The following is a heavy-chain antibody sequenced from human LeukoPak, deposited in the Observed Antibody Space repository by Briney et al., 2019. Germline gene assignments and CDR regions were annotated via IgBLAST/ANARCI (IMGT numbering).Heavy chain of an antibody. D-gene: IGHD3-10*01. V-gene: IGHV1-18*04. CDR2: MSAYHGNT. CDR1: GYTFTSYG. J-gene: IGHJ4*02. CDR3: AEDRSYYGSGRL. Sequence: ASAKVSCKASGYTFTSYGISWVRQAPGQGHERMGWMSAYHGNTNYAQQPQGRVTMTKKTSTRTAYVALGSLSSDDTAVYYCAEDRSYYGSGRLWGQGTLVTVSS.